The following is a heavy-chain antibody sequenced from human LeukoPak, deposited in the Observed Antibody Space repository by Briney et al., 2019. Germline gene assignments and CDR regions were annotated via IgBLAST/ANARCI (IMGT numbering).Heavy chain of an antibody. D-gene: IGHD3-3*01. Sequence: GGSLRLSCAASGFTFSDYYMSWIRQAPGKGLEWVSYISSSGSTIYYADSVKGRFTISRDNAKNSLYLQMNSLRAEDTAVYYCARDLLPYDFWSGYYVSGMDVWGQGTTVTVSS. CDR1: GFTFSDYY. V-gene: IGHV3-11*01. CDR2: ISSSGSTI. J-gene: IGHJ6*02. CDR3: ARDLLPYDFWSGYYVSGMDV.